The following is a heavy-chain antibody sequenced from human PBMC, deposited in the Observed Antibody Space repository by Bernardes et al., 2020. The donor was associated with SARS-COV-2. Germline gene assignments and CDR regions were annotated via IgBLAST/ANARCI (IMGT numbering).Heavy chain of an antibody. D-gene: IGHD3-16*01. CDR1: RFTFSDHY. V-gene: IGHV3-72*01. CDR3: TRVRTEAGSTYEAGLDY. Sequence: GGSLRLSCAASRFTFSDHYMDWVRQAPGKGLEWVGRIRNKHKSYTTEYAASVKGRFTISRDDSKNSLYLQMNSLKTEDTAVYYCTRVRTEAGSTYEAGLDYWGQGTLVTVSS. J-gene: IGHJ4*02. CDR2: IRNKHKSYTT.